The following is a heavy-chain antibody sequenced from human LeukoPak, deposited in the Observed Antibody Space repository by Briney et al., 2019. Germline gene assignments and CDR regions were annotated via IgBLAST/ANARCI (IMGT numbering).Heavy chain of an antibody. CDR1: AASSSSGDFS. J-gene: IGHJ4*02. CDR2: IYRSGAT. CDR3: ARGLGVRGVILTYFDS. D-gene: IGHD3-10*01. Sequence: PSQTLSLTCAFSAASSSSGDFSWSWIRQPPGKGLEWIGYIYRSGATYYNPSLKSRVTMSVDRSKNQFSLKLSSVTAADTAVYYCARGLGVRGVILTYFDSWGQGTLVTVSS. V-gene: IGHV4-30-2*01.